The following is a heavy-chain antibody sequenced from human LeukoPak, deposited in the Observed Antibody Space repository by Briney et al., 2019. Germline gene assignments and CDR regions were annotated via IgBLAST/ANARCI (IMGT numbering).Heavy chain of an antibody. J-gene: IGHJ5*02. Sequence: PSETLSLTCTVSGGSISSSSYYWGWIRQPPGKGLEWIGSIYYSGSTYYNPSLKSRVTISVDTSKNQFSLKLSSVTAADTAVYYCASLESGFGDPGVWFDPWGQGTLVTVSS. D-gene: IGHD3-10*01. CDR2: IYYSGST. CDR1: GGSISSSSYY. V-gene: IGHV4-39*07. CDR3: ASLESGFGDPGVWFDP.